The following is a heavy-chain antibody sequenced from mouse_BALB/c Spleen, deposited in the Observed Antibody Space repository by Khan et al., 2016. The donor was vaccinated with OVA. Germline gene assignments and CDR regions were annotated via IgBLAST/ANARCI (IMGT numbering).Heavy chain of an antibody. CDR1: GYTFTDYN. J-gene: IGHJ2*01. D-gene: IGHD4-1*01. V-gene: IGHV1-18*01. Sequence: VQLQQSGPELVKPGASVKIPCKASGYTFTDYNMDWVKQSHGKSLEWIGDINPNNGDTFYNQKFKDKATLTVDKSSSTAFMELRSLTSEDTAVYYCARTGSGCLGYWGQGTTLTVSS. CDR3: ARTGSGCLGY. CDR2: INPNNGDT.